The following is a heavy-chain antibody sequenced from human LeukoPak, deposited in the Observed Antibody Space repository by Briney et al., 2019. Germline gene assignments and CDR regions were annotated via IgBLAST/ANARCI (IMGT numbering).Heavy chain of an antibody. CDR1: GYTYTGYY. J-gene: IGHJ4*02. CDR2: INPNSGGT. CDR3: ARAHYDFWSGSPRYFDY. V-gene: IGHV1-2*02. D-gene: IGHD3-3*01. Sequence: GASVKVSCKASGYTYTGYYMHWVRQAPGQGLEWMGWINPNSGGTNYAQKFQGRVTMTRDTSISTAYMELSRLRSDDTAVYYCARAHYDFWSGSPRYFDYWGQGTLVTVSS.